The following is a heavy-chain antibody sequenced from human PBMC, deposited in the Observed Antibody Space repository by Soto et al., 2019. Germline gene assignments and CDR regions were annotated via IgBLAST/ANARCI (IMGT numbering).Heavy chain of an antibody. CDR3: ASHIGQDYYGSGELIDY. D-gene: IGHD3-10*01. V-gene: IGHV4-59*08. J-gene: IGHJ4*02. CDR2: IYYSGST. CDR1: GGSISSYY. Sequence: QVQLQESGPGLVKPSETLSLTCTVSGGSISSYYWSWIRQPPGKGLEWIGYIYYSGSTNYNPSLKSRVTISVDTSKNQFSLKLSSVTAADTAVYYCASHIGQDYYGSGELIDYWGQGTLVTVSS.